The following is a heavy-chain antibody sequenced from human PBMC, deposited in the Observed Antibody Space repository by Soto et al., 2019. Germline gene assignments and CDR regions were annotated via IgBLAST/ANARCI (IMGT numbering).Heavy chain of an antibody. J-gene: IGHJ6*02. CDR1: GFTFSSYA. CDR2: ISAGGGST. CDR3: AKDTRGMDV. D-gene: IGHD3-3*01. Sequence: GGSLRLSCAASGFTFSSYAMNWVRQAPGKGLEWVSAISAGGGSTYYADSVKGRFTISRDNSKNTLYLQMNSLRAEDTAVYYCAKDTRGMDVWGQGTTVTVSS. V-gene: IGHV3-23*01.